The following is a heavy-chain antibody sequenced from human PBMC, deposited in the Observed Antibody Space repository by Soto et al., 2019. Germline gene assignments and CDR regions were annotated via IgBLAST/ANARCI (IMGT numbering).Heavy chain of an antibody. V-gene: IGHV3-23*01. D-gene: IGHD3-3*01. CDR3: VNDLNFDLWTGYRYSAMEI. Sequence: EEQLLESGGDLVQPGGSLKLSCAASGFTFSSYAMNWVRQAPGKGLEWVSSINGNGRKTSYADSVRGRFSISRDNSKKTLFLHVNSLRGEDTAVYYCVNDLNFDLWTGYRYSAMEIWGQGTTVTVS. J-gene: IGHJ6*02. CDR1: GFTFSSYA. CDR2: INGNGRKT.